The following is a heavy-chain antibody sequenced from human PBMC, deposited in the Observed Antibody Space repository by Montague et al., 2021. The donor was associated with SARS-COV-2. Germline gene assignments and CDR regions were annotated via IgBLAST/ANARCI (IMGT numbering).Heavy chain of an antibody. D-gene: IGHD3-3*01. CDR3: ARRYDFYRAEAFDL. J-gene: IGHJ3*01. CDR2: IYWDGDQ. Sequence: VKPTQTLTLTCVFSGFSLNTDGVGVAWIRRPPGKALEWLALIYWDGDQRYSPSLKTRVTITKDTSRNRVVLTMTNLDPVDTATYYCARRYDFYRAEAFDLWGKGTMVTVSS. V-gene: IGHV2-5*02. CDR1: GFSLNTDGVG.